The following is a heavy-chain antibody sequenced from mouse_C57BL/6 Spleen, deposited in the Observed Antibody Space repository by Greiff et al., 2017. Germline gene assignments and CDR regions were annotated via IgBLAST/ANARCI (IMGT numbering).Heavy chain of an antibody. V-gene: IGHV7-3*01. CDR3: ARPAGSSLSYWYFDV. J-gene: IGHJ1*03. Sequence: EVMLVESGGGLVQPGGSLSLSCAASGFTFTDYYMSWVRQPPGKALEWLGFIRNKANGYTTEYSASVKGRFTISRDNSQSILYLQMNALRAEDSATYYCARPAGSSLSYWYFDVWGTGTTVTVSS. CDR1: GFTFTDYY. D-gene: IGHD1-1*01. CDR2: IRNKANGYTT.